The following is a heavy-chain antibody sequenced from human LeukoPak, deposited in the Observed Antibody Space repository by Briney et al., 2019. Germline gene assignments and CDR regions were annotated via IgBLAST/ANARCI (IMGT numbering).Heavy chain of an antibody. CDR3: ARYSSSSGGAAYYLDY. Sequence: GGSLRLSCTASGFTLRNYWMHWVRQVPGKRLVWVSRISGDGSVTNYADSVQGRITIARDNNKNILYLQIYSLRSEAKAVYYCARYSSSSGGAAYYLDYWGHGTLVTVSS. V-gene: IGHV3-74*01. J-gene: IGHJ4*01. CDR2: ISGDGSVT. CDR1: GFTLRNYW. D-gene: IGHD6-6*01.